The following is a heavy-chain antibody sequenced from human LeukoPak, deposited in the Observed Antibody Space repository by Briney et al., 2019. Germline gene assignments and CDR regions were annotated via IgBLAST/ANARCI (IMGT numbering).Heavy chain of an antibody. D-gene: IGHD3-10*02. J-gene: IGHJ6*04. CDR3: AELGITMIGGV. V-gene: IGHV3-48*04. Sequence: GGSLRLSCAASGFTFSIYTMNWVRQAPGKGLEWVSYISSSGSTIYYADSVKGRFTISRDNAKNSLYLQMNSLRAEDTAVYYCAELGITMIGGVWGKGTTVTISS. CDR2: ISSSGSTI. CDR1: GFTFSIYT.